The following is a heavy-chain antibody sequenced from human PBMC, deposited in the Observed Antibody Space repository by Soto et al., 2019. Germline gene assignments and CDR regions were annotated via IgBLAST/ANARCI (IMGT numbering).Heavy chain of an antibody. CDR2: ISGYNGET. CDR1: GYTFSSYG. V-gene: IGHV1-18*01. CDR3: ARGIDYGST. Sequence: QVQLVQSGAEVKKPGASVKVSCEASGYTFSSYGITWVRQAPGQGLEWMGWISGYNGETNYAQKFQGRVTMTTDTSTNTVYMELRRLRSDDTAVYYCARGIDYGSTWGQGTLVSVSS. D-gene: IGHD4-17*01. J-gene: IGHJ5*02.